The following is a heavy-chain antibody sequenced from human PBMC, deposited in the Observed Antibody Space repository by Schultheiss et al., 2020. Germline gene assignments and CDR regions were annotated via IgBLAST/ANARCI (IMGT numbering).Heavy chain of an antibody. V-gene: IGHV3-74*01. Sequence: GGSLRLSCAASGFTFSSYWMHWVRQAPGKGLVWVSRINSDGSRTSYADSVKGRFTISRDNSKNTLYLQMNSLRAEDTAVYYCAKDQRVTIFGVVILSDPWGQGTLVTVSS. CDR1: GFTFSSYW. CDR2: INSDGSRT. J-gene: IGHJ5*02. CDR3: AKDQRVTIFGVVILSDP. D-gene: IGHD3-3*01.